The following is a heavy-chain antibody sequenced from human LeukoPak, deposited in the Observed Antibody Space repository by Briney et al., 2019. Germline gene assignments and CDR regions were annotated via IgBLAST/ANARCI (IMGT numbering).Heavy chain of an antibody. V-gene: IGHV3-30*18. CDR2: ISYDGSNK. D-gene: IGHD3-10*01. Sequence: PGGSLRLSCAASGFTFSSYGMHWVRQAPGKGLEWVAVISYDGSNKYYADSVKGRFTISRDNSKNTLYLQMNSLRAEDTAVYYCAKIWGITMVRGVIPPTGNDYWGQGTLVTVSS. CDR1: GFTFSSYG. CDR3: AKIWGITMVRGVIPPTGNDY. J-gene: IGHJ4*02.